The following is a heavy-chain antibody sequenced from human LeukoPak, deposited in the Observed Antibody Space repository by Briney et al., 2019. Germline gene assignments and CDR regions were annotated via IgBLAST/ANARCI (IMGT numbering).Heavy chain of an antibody. J-gene: IGHJ3*02. CDR2: IKSDGSKT. Sequence: GGSLRLSCAASGFTFSSYWMHWVRQAPGKGLVWVSRIKSDGSKTSYADSVKGRLTISRDNAKNTLYLQMNSLRAEDTAVYYCAREGRILTGLYAFDIWGQGTMVTVSS. D-gene: IGHD3-9*01. CDR3: AREGRILTGLYAFDI. V-gene: IGHV3-74*01. CDR1: GFTFSSYW.